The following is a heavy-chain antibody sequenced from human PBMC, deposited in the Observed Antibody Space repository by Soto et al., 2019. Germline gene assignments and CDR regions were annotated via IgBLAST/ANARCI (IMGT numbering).Heavy chain of an antibody. CDR2: ISSSSKSI. V-gene: IGHV3-21*04. CDR3: ATWHEREDAYDV. D-gene: IGHD1-1*01. J-gene: IGHJ3*01. CDR1: GFPFLAYS. Sequence: EMQLVESGGGLVRPGGSLRLSCAASGFPFLAYSMNWVRQAPGKGLEWLSSISSSSKSIYYADSARGRFTISRDNARSSLFLEMSSLRAEDTAVYYCATWHEREDAYDVWGQGTTVTVSS.